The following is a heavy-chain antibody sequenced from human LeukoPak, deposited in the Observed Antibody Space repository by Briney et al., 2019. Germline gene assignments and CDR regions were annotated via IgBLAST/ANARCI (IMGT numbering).Heavy chain of an antibody. CDR3: ASTLRFLPYRRFDY. CDR2: IYQSGSGSS. D-gene: IGHD3-3*01. Sequence: PSETLSLICSVSGGSIISSNYYWGWIRQPPGKGLEWIGSIYQSGSGSSYYNPSLKSRVTIFGDTSKNQFFLRLSSVTAADTAVYYCASTLRFLPYRRFDYWGQGTLVTVPS. J-gene: IGHJ4*02. CDR1: GGSIISSNYY. V-gene: IGHV4-39*01.